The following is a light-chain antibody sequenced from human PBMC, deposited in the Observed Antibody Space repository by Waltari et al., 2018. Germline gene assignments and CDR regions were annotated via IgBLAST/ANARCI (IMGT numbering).Light chain of an antibody. Sequence: QSALTQPASVSGSPGQSITISCSGTSSDIGASKHVSWYQPHPGKAPKLMIYEVSTRPSGFAKRFSGSMSGNTASLTISGLQADDESHYYCTSCTSSATWWFGGGTKVTVL. V-gene: IGLV2-14*01. CDR3: TSCTSSATWW. J-gene: IGLJ3*02. CDR1: SSDIGASKH. CDR2: EVS.